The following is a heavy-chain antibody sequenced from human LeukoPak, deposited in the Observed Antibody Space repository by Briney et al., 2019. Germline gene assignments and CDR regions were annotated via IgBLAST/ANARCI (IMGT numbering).Heavy chain of an antibody. CDR1: GGSFSGYY. Sequence: SETLSLTCAVYGGSFSGYYWSWIRQPPGKGLEWIGEINHSGSTNYNPSLKSRVTISVDTSKNQFSLKLSSVTAADTAVYYCARDRNYDILTGYYGGGTYWGQGTLVTVSS. CDR3: ARDRNYDILTGYYGGGTY. D-gene: IGHD3-9*01. J-gene: IGHJ4*02. V-gene: IGHV4-34*01. CDR2: INHSGST.